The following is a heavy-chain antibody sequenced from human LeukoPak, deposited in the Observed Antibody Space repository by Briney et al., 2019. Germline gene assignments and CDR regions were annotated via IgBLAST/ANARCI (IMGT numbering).Heavy chain of an antibody. CDR2: INVDGTTT. V-gene: IGHV3-74*01. J-gene: IGHJ4*02. Sequence: QPGGSLRLSCAASGFTFNTHWMHWVRQAPGKGLVWVSRINVDGTTTTYADSVKGRFTISRDNAKNTLYLQMNSLRAEDTAVYYCARVFGYNYGYYFDYWGQGTQVTVSS. CDR1: GFTFNTHW. CDR3: ARVFGYNYGYYFDY. D-gene: IGHD5-18*01.